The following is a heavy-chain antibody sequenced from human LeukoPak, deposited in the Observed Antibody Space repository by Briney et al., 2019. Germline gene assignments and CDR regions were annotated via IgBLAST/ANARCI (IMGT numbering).Heavy chain of an antibody. D-gene: IGHD4-17*01. V-gene: IGHV3-23*01. CDR1: GFTFSSYA. Sequence: GGSLRLSCAASGFTFSSYAMSWVRQAPGKGLEWVSAISGSGGSTYYADSVKGRFTISRDNSKNTLYLQMNSLRAEDTALYYCAKDRRIGGGTVTPIMDVWGQGTTVTVSS. CDR3: AKDRRIGGGTVTPIMDV. CDR2: ISGSGGST. J-gene: IGHJ6*02.